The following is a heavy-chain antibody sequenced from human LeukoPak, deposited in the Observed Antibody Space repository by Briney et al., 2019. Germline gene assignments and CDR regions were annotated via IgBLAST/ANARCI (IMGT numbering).Heavy chain of an antibody. CDR3: AKDISPYYYGSGSYSHYYYGMDV. CDR2: IKYDGSFT. D-gene: IGHD3-10*01. CDR1: GMTFDRHG. V-gene: IGHV3-30*02. J-gene: IGHJ6*02. Sequence: GGSLRLSCGVSGMTFDRHGMHWVRQSPGKGLEWLAFIKYDGSFTNYEDSVKGRFTVSRDNSKNTVYLQMDSLRAEDTALYYCAKDISPYYYGSGSYSHYYYGMDVWGQGTTVTVSS.